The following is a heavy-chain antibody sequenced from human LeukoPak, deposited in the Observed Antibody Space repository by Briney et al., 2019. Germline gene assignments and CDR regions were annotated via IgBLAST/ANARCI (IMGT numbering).Heavy chain of an antibody. Sequence: ASVKVSCKAPGYTFTGYYMHWVRQAPGQGLEWMGWINPNSGGTNYAQKLQGRVTMTTDTSTSTAYMELRSLRSDDTAMYYCARDHGVAVAAPHYWGQGTLVTVSS. CDR3: ARDHGVAVAAPHY. J-gene: IGHJ4*02. D-gene: IGHD6-19*01. CDR1: GYTFTGYY. V-gene: IGHV1-2*02. CDR2: INPNSGGT.